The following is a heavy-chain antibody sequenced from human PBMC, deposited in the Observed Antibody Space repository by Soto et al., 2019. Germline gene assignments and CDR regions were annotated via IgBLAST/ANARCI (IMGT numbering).Heavy chain of an antibody. CDR3: ARAEQQLVGYFDY. CDR2: IIPIFGTA. J-gene: IGHJ4*02. Sequence: SVKVSCKASGGTFSSYAISWVRQAPGQGLEWMGGIIPIFGTANYAQKFQGRVTITADKSTSTAYMELSSLRSGDTAVYYCARAEQQLVGYFDYWGQGTLVTVSS. CDR1: GGTFSSYA. V-gene: IGHV1-69*06. D-gene: IGHD6-13*01.